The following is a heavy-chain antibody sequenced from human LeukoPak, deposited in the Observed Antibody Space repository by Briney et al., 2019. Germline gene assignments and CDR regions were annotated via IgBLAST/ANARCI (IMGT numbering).Heavy chain of an antibody. CDR1: GFTFSTYT. J-gene: IGHJ4*02. CDR3: ASAYDNRDL. Sequence: PGRSLRLSCEDSGFTFSTYTMHWVRQAPGKGLEWVSGISSDGINKYYADAVNGQFTISRDSSKNTLYLQMNNLGAADTAVYYCASAYDNRDLGGQGTGVTVSS. D-gene: IGHD5-12*01. CDR2: ISSDGINK. V-gene: IGHV3-30*04.